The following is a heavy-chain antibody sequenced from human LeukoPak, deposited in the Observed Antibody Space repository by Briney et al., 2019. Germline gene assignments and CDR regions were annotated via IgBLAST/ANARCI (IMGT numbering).Heavy chain of an antibody. Sequence: SETLSLTCTVSGGSISSHYWSWIRQPPGKGLEWIGYIYYSGSTNYNPSLKSRVTISVDTSKNQFSLKLSSVTAADTAVYYCARRPRGDFWSGYPSYWYFDLWGRGTLVTVSS. CDR3: ARRPRGDFWSGYPSYWYFDL. CDR2: IYYSGST. J-gene: IGHJ2*01. CDR1: GGSISSHY. V-gene: IGHV4-59*11. D-gene: IGHD3-3*01.